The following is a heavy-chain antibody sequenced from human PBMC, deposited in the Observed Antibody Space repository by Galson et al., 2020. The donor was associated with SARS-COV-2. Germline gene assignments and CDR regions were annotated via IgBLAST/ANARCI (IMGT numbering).Heavy chain of an antibody. CDR3: ARDFYYDSSGYYYADAFDI. V-gene: IGHV1-18*04. D-gene: IGHD3-22*01. CDR2: ISAYNGNT. CDR1: GYTFTSYG. Sequence: ASVKVSCKASGYTFTSYGISWVRQAPGQGLEWMGWISAYNGNTNYAQKLQGRVTMTTDTSTSTAYMELRSLRSDDTAVYYCARDFYYDSSGYYYADAFDIWGQGTMVTVSS. J-gene: IGHJ3*02.